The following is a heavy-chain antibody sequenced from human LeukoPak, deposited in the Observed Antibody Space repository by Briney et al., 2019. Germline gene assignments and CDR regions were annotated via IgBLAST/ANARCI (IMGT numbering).Heavy chain of an antibody. D-gene: IGHD3-10*01. CDR2: IFYSGST. Sequence: SETLSLTCTVSGYSISSGYYCGWIRQPPGKGLEWIGNIFYSGSTYYNPSLQSRVIISIDTSKNQFSLKLSSVTAADTAVYYCARLPGADYYFDYWAQGTLVTVSS. CDR1: GYSISSGYY. J-gene: IGHJ4*02. V-gene: IGHV4-38-2*02. CDR3: ARLPGADYYFDY.